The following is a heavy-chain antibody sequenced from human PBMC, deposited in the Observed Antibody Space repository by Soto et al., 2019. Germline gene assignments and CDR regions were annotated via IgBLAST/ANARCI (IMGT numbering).Heavy chain of an antibody. CDR3: ASDIVVVPAAEDGYYYGMDV. Sequence: QVQLVQSGAEVKKPGASVKVSCKASGYTFTSYGISWVRQAPGQGREWMGWISAYNGNTNYAKKLQGRGTMTTDTSTSTAYMELRSLRSDDTAVYYCASDIVVVPAAEDGYYYGMDVWGQGTTVTVSS. J-gene: IGHJ6*02. D-gene: IGHD2-2*01. CDR2: ISAYNGNT. CDR1: GYTFTSYG. V-gene: IGHV1-18*01.